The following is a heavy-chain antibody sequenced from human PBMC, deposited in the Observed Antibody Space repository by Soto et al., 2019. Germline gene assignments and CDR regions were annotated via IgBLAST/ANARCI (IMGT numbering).Heavy chain of an antibody. CDR2: ISGSGGST. CDR1: GFTFSSYA. D-gene: IGHD4-17*01. CDR3: AKDLYGDYDQGEYFQH. J-gene: IGHJ1*01. V-gene: IGHV3-23*01. Sequence: GGSLRLSCAASGFTFSSYAMSWVRQAPGKGLEWVSAISGSGGSTYYADSVKGRFTISRDNSKNTLYLQMNSLRAEDTAVYYCAKDLYGDYDQGEYFQHWGQGTLVTVS.